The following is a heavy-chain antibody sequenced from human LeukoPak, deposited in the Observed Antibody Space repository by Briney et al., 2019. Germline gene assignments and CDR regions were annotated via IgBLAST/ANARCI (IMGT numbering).Heavy chain of an antibody. CDR1: GFTFDDYA. V-gene: IGHV3-9*01. CDR3: LGAGDY. Sequence: GRSLRLSCAASGFTFDDYAMHWVRQAPGKGLEWVSGISWNSGSIGYADSVEGRFTISRDNAKNSLYLQMNSLRAEDTALYYCLGAGDYWGQGTLVTVSS. J-gene: IGHJ4*02. CDR2: ISWNSGSI. D-gene: IGHD3-16*01.